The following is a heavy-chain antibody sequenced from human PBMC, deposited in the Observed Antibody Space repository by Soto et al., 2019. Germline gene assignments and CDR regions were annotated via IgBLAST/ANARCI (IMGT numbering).Heavy chain of an antibody. CDR1: GYSFTSYW. CDR2: IYPGDSDT. Sequence: GESLKISCKGSGYSFTSYWIGWVRQMPGKGLERMGIIYPGDSDTRYSPSFQGQVTISADKSISTAYLQWSSLRASDTAMYYCARSTGLYHYYYGMDVWGQGTTVTVSS. CDR3: ARSTGLYHYYYGMDV. J-gene: IGHJ6*02. V-gene: IGHV5-51*01. D-gene: IGHD3-9*01.